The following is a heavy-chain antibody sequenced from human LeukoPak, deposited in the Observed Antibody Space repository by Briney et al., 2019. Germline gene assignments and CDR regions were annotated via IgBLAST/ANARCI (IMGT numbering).Heavy chain of an antibody. Sequence: PGGSLRPSWAASGFTFSSFSINGFRKPQGKGRKWVSYISSSSSTIYYADSVKGRFTISRDNAKNSLYLQMNSLRAEDTAVYYCARIVGATNFDYWGQGTLVTVSS. J-gene: IGHJ4*02. CDR1: GFTFSSFS. CDR3: ARIVGATNFDY. V-gene: IGHV3-48*04. D-gene: IGHD1-26*01. CDR2: ISSSSSTI.